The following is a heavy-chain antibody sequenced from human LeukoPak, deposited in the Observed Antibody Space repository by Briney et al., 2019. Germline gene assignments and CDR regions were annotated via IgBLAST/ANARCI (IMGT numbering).Heavy chain of an antibody. Sequence: GGSLRLSCAAPGFTFSSYSMNWVRQAPGKGLEWVSPISSSSSYIYYADSVKGRFTISRDNAKNSLYLQMNSMRAEDTAVYYCARASYDIFYDYWGQGTLVTVSS. CDR3: ARASYDIFYDY. D-gene: IGHD3-9*01. V-gene: IGHV3-21*01. J-gene: IGHJ4*02. CDR2: ISSSSSYI. CDR1: GFTFSSYS.